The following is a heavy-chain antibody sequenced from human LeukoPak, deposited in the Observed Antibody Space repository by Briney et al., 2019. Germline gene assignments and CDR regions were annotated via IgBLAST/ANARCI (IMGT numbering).Heavy chain of an antibody. V-gene: IGHV3-23*01. Sequence: GGSLRLSCAGSGFTFSNYAMTWVRQAPGKGLEWVSSISGNSDRTYYADSVKGRFTISRDNSRNTVTLQMNSLRAEDTAVYSCAKGHGDYVPAEYLQHWGQGTLVTVSS. CDR2: ISGNSDRT. CDR3: AKGHGDYVPAEYLQH. D-gene: IGHD4-17*01. J-gene: IGHJ1*01. CDR1: GFTFSNYA.